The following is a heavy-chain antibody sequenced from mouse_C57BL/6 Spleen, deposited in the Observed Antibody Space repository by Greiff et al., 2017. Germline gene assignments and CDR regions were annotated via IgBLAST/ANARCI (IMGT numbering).Heavy chain of an antibody. CDR2: IDPSDSDT. Sequence: QVQLQQPGAELVRPGSSVKLSCKASGYTFTSYWMHWVKQRPIQGLEWIGNIDPSDSDTHYNQKFKDKATLTVDKSSSTAYMQLSSLTSEDSAVYYCASYGSSYGYCDVWGTGTTVTVSS. CDR3: ASYGSSYGYCDV. D-gene: IGHD1-1*01. CDR1: GYTFTSYW. V-gene: IGHV1-52*01. J-gene: IGHJ1*03.